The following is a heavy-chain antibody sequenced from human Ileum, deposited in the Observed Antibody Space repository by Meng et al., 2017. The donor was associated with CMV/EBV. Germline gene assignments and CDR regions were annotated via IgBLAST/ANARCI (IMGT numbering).Heavy chain of an antibody. CDR1: GLTFSSYA. V-gene: IGHV3-23*01. Sequence: SGLTFSSYAISWVRQAPGKGLEWVSAISGSGGSKYYADSVKGRFTISRDNSKNTLYLQMNSLRAEDTAVYYCAKEDYDFWSGPRTGYWGQGTLVTVSS. D-gene: IGHD3-3*01. J-gene: IGHJ4*02. CDR3: AKEDYDFWSGPRTGY. CDR2: ISGSGGSK.